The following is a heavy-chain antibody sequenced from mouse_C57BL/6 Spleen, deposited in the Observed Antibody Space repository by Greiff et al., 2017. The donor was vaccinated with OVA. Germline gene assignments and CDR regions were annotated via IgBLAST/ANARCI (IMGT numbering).Heavy chain of an antibody. D-gene: IGHD2-4*01. V-gene: IGHV1-26*01. CDR3: ARSYYDYDCFAY. J-gene: IGHJ3*01. Sequence: VQLKESGPELVKPGASVKISCKASGYTFTDYYMNWVKQSHGKSLEWIGDINPNNGGTSYNQKFKGKATLTVDKSSSTAYMELRSLTSEDSAVYYCARSYYDYDCFAYWGQGTLVTVSA. CDR2: INPNNGGT. CDR1: GYTFTDYY.